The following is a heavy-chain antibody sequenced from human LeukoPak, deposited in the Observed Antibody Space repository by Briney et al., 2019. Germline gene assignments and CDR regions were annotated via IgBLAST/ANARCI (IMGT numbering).Heavy chain of an antibody. CDR2: IYYSGST. D-gene: IGHD5-18*01. CDR1: GGSISSYY. Sequence: SETLSLTCTASGGSISSYYWSWIRQPPGKGLEWIGYIYYSGSTNYNPSLKSRVTISVDTSKNQFSLKLSSVTAADTAVYYCARGESGYSYGYHFDYWGQGTLVTVSS. J-gene: IGHJ4*02. CDR3: ARGESGYSYGYHFDY. V-gene: IGHV4-59*08.